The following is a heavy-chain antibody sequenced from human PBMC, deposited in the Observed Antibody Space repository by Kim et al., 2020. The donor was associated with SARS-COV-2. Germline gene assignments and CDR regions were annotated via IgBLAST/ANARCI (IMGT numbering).Heavy chain of an antibody. CDR2: INHSGST. V-gene: IGHV4-34*01. J-gene: IGHJ6*02. Sequence: SETLSLTCAVYGGSFSGYYWSWIRQPPGKGLEWIGEINHSGSTNYNPSLKSRVTISVDTSKNQFSLKLSSVTAADTAVYYCARGGGELWGPESITNGRQYYYGMDVWGQGTTVTVSS. CDR1: GGSFSGYY. D-gene: IGHD3-16*01. CDR3: ARGGGELWGPESITNGRQYYYGMDV.